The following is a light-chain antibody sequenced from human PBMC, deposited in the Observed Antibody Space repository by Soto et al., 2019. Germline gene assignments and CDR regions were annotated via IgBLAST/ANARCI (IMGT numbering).Light chain of an antibody. Sequence: DIQMTQSPSSLSASVGDRVTIACRASQSISTSLNWYQQTPGKAPNLLIYVASSLQSWVPSRFSGSGCGTDFTLTISILQPEDFATYFCQHSYSTPYTFGQGTKLEIK. CDR2: VAS. CDR3: QHSYSTPYT. J-gene: IGKJ2*01. CDR1: QSISTS. V-gene: IGKV1-39*01.